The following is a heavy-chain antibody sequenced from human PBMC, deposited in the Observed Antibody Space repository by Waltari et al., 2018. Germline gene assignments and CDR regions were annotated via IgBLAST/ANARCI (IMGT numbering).Heavy chain of an antibody. CDR3: ARGEGYGSGSYYGH. CDR2: INPILGTA. J-gene: IGHJ4*02. V-gene: IGHV1-46*01. D-gene: IGHD3-10*01. CDR1: GYTFTSYY. Sequence: QVQLVQSGAEVKKPGASVKVSCTASGYTFTSYYMLWVRQATGQGLEWMGIINPILGTANYAQKFHGRVTITADKSTSTASMELSSLRSEDTAVYYCARGEGYGSGSYYGHWGQGTLVTVSS.